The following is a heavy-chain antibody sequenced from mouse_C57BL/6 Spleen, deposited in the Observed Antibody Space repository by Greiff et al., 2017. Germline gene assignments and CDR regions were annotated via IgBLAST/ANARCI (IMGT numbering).Heavy chain of an antibody. CDR2: IDPNSGGT. Sequence: QVQLQQPGAELVKPGASVKLSCKASGYTFTSYWMHWVKQRPGRGLEWIGRIDPNSGGTKYNEKFKSKATLTVDKPSRTAYMQLSRLTSEASAVYYCAGNEYDGYYYAMDYWGQGTSVTVSS. D-gene: IGHD2-4*01. CDR3: AGNEYDGYYYAMDY. CDR1: GYTFTSYW. J-gene: IGHJ4*01. V-gene: IGHV1-72*01.